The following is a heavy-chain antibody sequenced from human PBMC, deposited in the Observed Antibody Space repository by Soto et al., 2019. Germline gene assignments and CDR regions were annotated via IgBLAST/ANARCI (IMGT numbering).Heavy chain of an antibody. CDR3: AREAMIVLRDGLNMDV. CDR1: GGSFSSYA. V-gene: IGHV1-69*13. J-gene: IGHJ6*02. CDR2: IIPIFGTA. Sequence: ASVKVPCKASGGSFSSYALSWVRQAPGQGLEWMGGIIPIFGTANYAQKFQGRVTITADESTSTAYMELISLRSEDTAVYYCAREAMIVLRDGLNMDVWGQGTTVTVSS. D-gene: IGHD3-22*01.